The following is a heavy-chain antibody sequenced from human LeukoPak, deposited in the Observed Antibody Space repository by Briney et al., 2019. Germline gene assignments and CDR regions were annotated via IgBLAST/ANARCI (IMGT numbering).Heavy chain of an antibody. CDR2: ISYDGSNK. CDR1: GFTFSSYA. V-gene: IGHV3-30*01. J-gene: IGHJ4*02. D-gene: IGHD2-15*01. CDR3: ARGIGIEVYYFDY. Sequence: GGSLRLSCAASGFTFSSYAMHWVRQAPGKGLEWVAVISYDGSNKYYADSVKGRFTISRDNSKNTLYLQMNSLRAEDTAVYYCARGIGIEVYYFDYWGQGTLVTVSS.